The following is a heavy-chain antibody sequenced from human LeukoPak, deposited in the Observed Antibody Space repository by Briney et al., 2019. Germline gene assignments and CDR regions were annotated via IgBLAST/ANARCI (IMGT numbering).Heavy chain of an antibody. V-gene: IGHV4-34*01. CDR1: GGSFSGYY. Sequence: SETLSLTCAVYGGSFSGYYWSWIRQPPGKGLEWIGEINHSGSTNYNPSLKSRVTISVDTSKNQFSLKLSSVTAADTAVYYCARTSFYDYVWGSYRYLFDYWGQGTLVTVSS. D-gene: IGHD3-16*02. CDR2: INHSGST. CDR3: ARTSFYDYVWGSYRYLFDY. J-gene: IGHJ4*02.